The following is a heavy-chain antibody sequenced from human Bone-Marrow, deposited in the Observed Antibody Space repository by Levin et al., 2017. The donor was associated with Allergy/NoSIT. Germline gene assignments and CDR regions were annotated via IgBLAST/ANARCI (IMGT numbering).Heavy chain of an antibody. CDR1: GFTFNNYV. CDR3: ARDRGTVCSGVTCHLFSY. D-gene: IGHD2-15*01. Sequence: GGSLRLSCAASGFTFNNYVLHWVRQAPGKGLEWVAKISNDGRSQYYADSVQGRFIISRDTSKNTLSLQMNSLRTEDTAIYYCARDRGTVCSGVTCHLFSYWGQGTLVTVSA. CDR2: ISNDGRSQ. V-gene: IGHV3-30*04. J-gene: IGHJ4*02.